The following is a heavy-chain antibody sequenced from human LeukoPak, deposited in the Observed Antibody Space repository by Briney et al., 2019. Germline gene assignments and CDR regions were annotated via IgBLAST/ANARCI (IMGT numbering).Heavy chain of an antibody. Sequence: KTGGSLRLSCAASGFTFSGYAMSWVRQSPGKGLEWVSAISGGGGTTYYAYYADSVKGRFTISRDNSKNTLYLLMNSLRAEDTAVYYCAKFYDILTGYIDYWGQGTLVTVSS. CDR1: GFTFSGYA. V-gene: IGHV3-23*01. CDR3: AKFYDILTGYIDY. D-gene: IGHD3-9*01. J-gene: IGHJ4*02. CDR2: ISGGGGTTYYA.